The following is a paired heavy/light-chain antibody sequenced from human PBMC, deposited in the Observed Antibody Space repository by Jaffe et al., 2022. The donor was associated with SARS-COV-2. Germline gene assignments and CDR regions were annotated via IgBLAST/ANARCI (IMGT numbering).Heavy chain of an antibody. CDR2: IIPLFDTP. D-gene: IGHD2-21*01. J-gene: IGHJ4*02. V-gene: IGHV1-69*01. Sequence: QVQLVQSGAEVKRPGSSVKVSCKASGGTFSSHAVSWVRQAPGQGLEWMGGIIPLFDTPNYEQKFQGRVTITADESTGTAYLELSSLRSEDTAVYYCARDRGNTIVGWGYYFDFWGQGSQVTVSS. CDR1: GGTFSSHA. CDR3: ARDRGNTIVGWGYYFDF.
Light chain of an antibody. J-gene: IGKJ4*01. Sequence: DIQMTQSPSSLSASVGDRVTITCRASQGISSYLAWYQQKPGKVPKLLIYAASTLQSGVPSRFSGSGSGTGFTLTISSLQPEDVATYYCQKYNIAPLTFGGGTKVEIK. V-gene: IGKV1-27*01. CDR2: AAS. CDR1: QGISSY. CDR3: QKYNIAPLT.